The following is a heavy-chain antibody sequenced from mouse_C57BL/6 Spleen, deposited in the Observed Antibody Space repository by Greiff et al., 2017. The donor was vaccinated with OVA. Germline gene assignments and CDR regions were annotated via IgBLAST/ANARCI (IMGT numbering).Heavy chain of an antibody. D-gene: IGHD2-4*01. J-gene: IGHJ2*01. CDR2: INPSSGYT. CDR1: GYTFTSYT. V-gene: IGHV1-4*01. CDR3: ARWNDYQYFDY. Sequence: VKLVESGAELARPGASVKMSCKASGYTFTSYTMHWVKQRPGQGLEWIGYINPSSGYTKYNQKFKDKATLTADKSSSTAYMQLSSLTSEDSAVYYCARWNDYQYFDYWGQGTTLTVSS.